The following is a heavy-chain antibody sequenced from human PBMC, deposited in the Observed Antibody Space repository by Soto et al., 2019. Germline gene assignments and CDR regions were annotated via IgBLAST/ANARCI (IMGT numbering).Heavy chain of an antibody. CDR1: GYTFTSYA. CDR2: INAGNGNT. Sequence: GASVKVSCKASGYTFTSYAMHWVRQAPGQRLEWMGWINAGNGNTKYSQKFQGRVTITRDTSASTAYMELSSLRSEDTAVYYCARDSGLRFLERLFDYWGQGTLVTVSS. V-gene: IGHV1-3*01. CDR3: ARDSGLRFLERLFDY. D-gene: IGHD3-3*01. J-gene: IGHJ4*02.